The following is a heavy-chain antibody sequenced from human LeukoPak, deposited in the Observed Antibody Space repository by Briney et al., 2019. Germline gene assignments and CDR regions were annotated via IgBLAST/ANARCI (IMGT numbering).Heavy chain of an antibody. V-gene: IGHV4-39*01. Sequence: PGGSLRLSCAASGFTFSTYGMSWIRQPPGKGLEWIGSIYYSGSTYYNPSLRSRVTISVDTSKNQFSLKLTSVTAADTAVYYCARHDSSGYYRPLDYWGQGTLVTVSS. CDR2: IYYSGST. D-gene: IGHD3-22*01. CDR1: GFTFSTYG. CDR3: ARHDSSGYYRPLDY. J-gene: IGHJ4*02.